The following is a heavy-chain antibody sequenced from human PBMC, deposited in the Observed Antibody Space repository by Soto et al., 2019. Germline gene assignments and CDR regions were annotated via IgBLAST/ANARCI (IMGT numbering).Heavy chain of an antibody. CDR1: GFPFSSYA. D-gene: IGHD3-22*01. Sequence: HPGGSLRLSCAASGFPFSSYAMHWVRQTPGKGLEWVAVIWYDGSNKYYADSVKGRFTISRDNSKSTLYLQMNSLRAEDTAVYYCARDGPYDSSGLYVDNWGQGTLVTVSS. J-gene: IGHJ4*02. V-gene: IGHV3-33*08. CDR3: ARDGPYDSSGLYVDN. CDR2: IWYDGSNK.